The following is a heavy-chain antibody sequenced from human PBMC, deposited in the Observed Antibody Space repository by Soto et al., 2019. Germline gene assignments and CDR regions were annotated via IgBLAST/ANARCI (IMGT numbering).Heavy chain of an antibody. D-gene: IGHD4-17*01. Sequence: PGGSLRLSCAASGFTFSSYAMSWVRQAPGKGLEWVSAISGSGGSTYYADSVKGRFTISRDNSKNTLYLQMNSLRAEDTAVYYCASLSHKKAPRDGYYFDYWGQGTLVTVSS. CDR3: ASLSHKKAPRDGYYFDY. J-gene: IGHJ4*02. CDR2: ISGSGGST. CDR1: GFTFSSYA. V-gene: IGHV3-23*01.